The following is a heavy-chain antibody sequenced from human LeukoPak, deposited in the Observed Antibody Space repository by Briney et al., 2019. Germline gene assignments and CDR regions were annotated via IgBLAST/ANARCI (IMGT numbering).Heavy chain of an antibody. D-gene: IGHD2-21*01. V-gene: IGHV3-30*18. CDR3: AKEHMEDYYYYMDV. CDR1: GFTFSSYG. J-gene: IGHJ6*03. Sequence: LAGGSLRLSCAASGFTFSSYGMHWVRQAPGKGLEWVAVISYDGSNKYYADSVKGRFTISRDNSKSTLYLQMDTLGAEDSAIYYCAKEHMEDYYYYMDVWGRGTTVTVSS. CDR2: ISYDGSNK.